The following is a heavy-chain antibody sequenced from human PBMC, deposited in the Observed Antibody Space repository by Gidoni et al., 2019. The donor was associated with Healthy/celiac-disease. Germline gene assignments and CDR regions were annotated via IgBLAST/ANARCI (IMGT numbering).Heavy chain of an antibody. V-gene: IGHV3-48*03. CDR3: ATLGWWNY. CDR2: ISSSGSTI. CDR1: GFTFSSYE. D-gene: IGHD2-15*01. Sequence: AASGFTFSSYEMNGGRQAPGKGLEWVSYISSSGSTIYYADSVKGRFTISRENAKNSLYLQMNSLRAEDTAVYYCATLGWWNYWGQGTLVTVSS. J-gene: IGHJ4*02.